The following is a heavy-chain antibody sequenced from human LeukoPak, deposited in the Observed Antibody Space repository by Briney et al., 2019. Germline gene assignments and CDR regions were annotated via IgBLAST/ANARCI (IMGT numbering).Heavy chain of an antibody. Sequence: ASVKVSCKASGGTFSSYAISWVRQAPGQGLEWMGGIIPTFGTANYAQKFQGRVTITTDESTSTAYMELSSLRSEDTAVYYCARGGYDVSGYPGALDYWGQGTLVTVSS. V-gene: IGHV1-69*05. CDR2: IIPTFGTA. J-gene: IGHJ4*02. CDR3: ARGGYDVSGYPGALDY. D-gene: IGHD3-22*01. CDR1: GGTFSSYA.